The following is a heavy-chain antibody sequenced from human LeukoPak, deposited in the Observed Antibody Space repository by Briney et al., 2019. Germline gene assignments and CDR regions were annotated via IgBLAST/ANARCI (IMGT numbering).Heavy chain of an antibody. Sequence: SETLSLTCTVSGGSISSGSYYWSWIRQPAGKGLEWIGRIYTSGSTNYNPSLKSRVTISVDTSKNQFSLKLSSVTAADTAVYYCARTCSSTSCSGYYYYYMDVWGKGTTVTVSS. J-gene: IGHJ6*03. V-gene: IGHV4-61*02. D-gene: IGHD2-2*01. CDR2: IYTSGST. CDR3: ARTCSSTSCSGYYYYYMDV. CDR1: GGSISSGSYY.